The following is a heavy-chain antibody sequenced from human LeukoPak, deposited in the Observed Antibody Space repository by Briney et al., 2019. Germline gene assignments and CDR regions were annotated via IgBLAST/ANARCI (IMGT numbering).Heavy chain of an antibody. V-gene: IGHV1-3*03. D-gene: IGHD3-3*01. J-gene: IGHJ6*03. Sequence: ASVKVSCKASGYTFTSYVIHWVRQAPGQRLEWMGWINAGNGNTKYSQEFQDRVTISRDTSASTAYMELSSLRSEDMAVYYCARARYETRIWPKSRYDYYHYMDVWGKGTTVTVSS. CDR3: ARARYETRIWPKSRYDYYHYMDV. CDR1: GYTFTSYV. CDR2: INAGNGNT.